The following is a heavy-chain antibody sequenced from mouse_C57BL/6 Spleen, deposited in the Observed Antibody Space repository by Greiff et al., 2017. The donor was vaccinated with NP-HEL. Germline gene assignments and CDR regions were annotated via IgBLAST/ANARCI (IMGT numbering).Heavy chain of an antibody. CDR2: IYPGNSDT. CDR1: GYTFTSYW. V-gene: IGHV1-5*01. Sequence: VQLQQSGTVLARPGASVKMSCKTSGYTFTSYWMHWVKQRPGQGLEWIGAIYPGNSDTSYNQKFKGKAKLTAVTSASTADMELSSLTNEDSAVYYWTRGDYGSNLYWYFDVWGTGTTVTVSS. J-gene: IGHJ1*03. CDR3: TRGDYGSNLYWYFDV. D-gene: IGHD1-1*01.